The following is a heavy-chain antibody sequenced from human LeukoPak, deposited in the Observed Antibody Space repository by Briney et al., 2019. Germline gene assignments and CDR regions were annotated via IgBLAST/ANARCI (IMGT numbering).Heavy chain of an antibody. Sequence: ASVKVPCKASGYTFTHYDINWVRQAAGQGLEWVGWMNPNSGDTGSAPQFQGRVTLARNTSISTAYLDLSSLRSEDTAVYYCNTNYYDRTGYSLIIWGQGTLVTVSS. CDR2: MNPNSGDT. V-gene: IGHV1-8*03. CDR1: GYTFTHYD. CDR3: NTNYYDRTGYSLII. J-gene: IGHJ3*02. D-gene: IGHD3-22*01.